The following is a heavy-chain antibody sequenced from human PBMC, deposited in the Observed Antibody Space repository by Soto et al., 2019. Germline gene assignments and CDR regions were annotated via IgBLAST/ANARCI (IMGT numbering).Heavy chain of an antibody. Sequence: VRSLGLSCTSSGFGFKTPTMNWSRHAPVKGVELVASISHTNTYIYYADSVKGRFTISRDNAKNSVFLQMNSLRPEDTAVYYCARLAYYRDSGEYYYGGFDYWGQGTPVTV. J-gene: IGHJ4*02. CDR2: ISHTNTYI. V-gene: IGHV3-21*01. CDR3: ARLAYYRDSGEYYYGGFDY. D-gene: IGHD3-22*01. CDR1: GFGFKTPT.